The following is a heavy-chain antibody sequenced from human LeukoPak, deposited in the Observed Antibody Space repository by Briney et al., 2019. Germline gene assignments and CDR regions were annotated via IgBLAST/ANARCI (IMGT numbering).Heavy chain of an antibody. CDR2: INHSGST. CDR3: AREGSGSYYKFPLDY. CDR1: GGSFSGYY. J-gene: IGHJ4*02. Sequence: PSETLSLTCAVYGGSFSGYYWSWIRQPPGKGLEWIGEINHSGSTNHNPSLKSRVTISVDTSKNQFSLKLSSVTAADTAVYYCAREGSGSYYKFPLDYWGQGTLVTVSS. D-gene: IGHD3-10*01. V-gene: IGHV4-34*01.